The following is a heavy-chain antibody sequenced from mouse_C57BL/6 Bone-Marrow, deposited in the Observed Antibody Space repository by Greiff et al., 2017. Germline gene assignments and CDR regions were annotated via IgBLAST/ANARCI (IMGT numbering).Heavy chain of an antibody. Sequence: EVQGVESGGDLVKPGGSLKLSCAASGFTFSSYGMSWVRQTPDKRLEWVATISSGGSYTYYPDSVKGRFTISRDNAKNTLYLQMSGLTSEDTAMYYCARQGTWFAYWGQGTLVTVSA. J-gene: IGHJ3*01. CDR1: GFTFSSYG. CDR3: ARQGTWFAY. CDR2: ISSGGSYT. V-gene: IGHV5-6*01.